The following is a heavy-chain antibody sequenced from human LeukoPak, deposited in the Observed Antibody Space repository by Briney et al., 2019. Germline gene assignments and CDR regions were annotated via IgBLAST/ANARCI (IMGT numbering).Heavy chain of an antibody. CDR3: AKDRSIAVASTTAFEY. CDR1: GFTFSSYA. J-gene: IGHJ4*02. CDR2: ISGSGGST. Sequence: GSLRLSCAASGFTFSSYAMSWVRQAPGKGLEWVSAISGSGGSTYYADSVKGRFTISRDNSKNTLYLQMNSLRAEDTALYYCAKDRSIAVASTTAFEYWGQGTLVTVSS. D-gene: IGHD6-19*01. V-gene: IGHV3-23*01.